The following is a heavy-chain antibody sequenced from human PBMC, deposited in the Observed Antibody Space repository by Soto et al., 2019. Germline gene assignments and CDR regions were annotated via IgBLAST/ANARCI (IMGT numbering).Heavy chain of an antibody. Sequence: EVQLVESGGGLVKPGGSLRLSCAASGFTFSSYSMNWVRQAPGKGLEWVSSISSSSSYIYYADSVKGRFTISRDNAKNSLYLQMNSLRAEDTAVYYCARDHSVVDAFDILGQGTMVTVSS. CDR1: GFTFSSYS. J-gene: IGHJ3*02. V-gene: IGHV3-21*01. CDR2: ISSSSSYI. CDR3: ARDHSVVDAFDI. D-gene: IGHD2-15*01.